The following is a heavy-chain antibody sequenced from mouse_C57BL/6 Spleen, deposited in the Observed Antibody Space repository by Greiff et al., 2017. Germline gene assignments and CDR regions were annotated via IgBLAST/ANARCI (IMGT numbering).Heavy chain of an antibody. CDR1: GYTFTSYW. D-gene: IGHD1-1*01. CDR3: ARDLITAVVATDYDMDY. Sequence: QVQLQQPGAELVKPGASVKMSCKASGYTFTSYWITWVKQRPGQGLEWIGDIYPGSGSTNYNEKFKSKATLTVDTSSSTAYMQLSSLTSEDSAVYYCARDLITAVVATDYDMDYWGQGTSVTVSS. CDR2: IYPGSGST. J-gene: IGHJ4*01. V-gene: IGHV1-55*01.